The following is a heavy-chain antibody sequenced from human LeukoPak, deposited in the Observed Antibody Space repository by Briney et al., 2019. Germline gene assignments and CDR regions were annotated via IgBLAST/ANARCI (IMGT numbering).Heavy chain of an antibody. D-gene: IGHD4-11*01. CDR1: GFTFSDYS. V-gene: IGHV3-48*01. J-gene: IGHJ4*02. CDR3: ARDDDYSNCEFDY. CDR2: IISTDSTV. Sequence: GGSLRLSCAASGFTFSDYSMNWVRQAPGKGLEWLSYIISTDSTVYYADSVKGRFTISRDNAKNSLYLQMNSLRAEDTAVYYCARDDDYSNCEFDYWGQGTLVTVSS.